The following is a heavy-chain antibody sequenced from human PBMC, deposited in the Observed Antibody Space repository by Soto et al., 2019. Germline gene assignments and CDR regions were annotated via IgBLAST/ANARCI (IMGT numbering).Heavy chain of an antibody. CDR1: GFRFGDYV. V-gene: IGHV3-49*04. Sequence: GGSLRLSCTASGFRFGDYVMSWVRQAPGKGLEWVGFIRSKTYGGTIEYAASVKGRFTISRDDSKSIVYLQMNGLKTEDTAVYYCTRDVLFSAGSYYYYYGMDVWGQGTTVTVSS. CDR2: IRSKTYGGTI. D-gene: IGHD1-26*01. CDR3: TRDVLFSAGSYYYYYGMDV. J-gene: IGHJ6*02.